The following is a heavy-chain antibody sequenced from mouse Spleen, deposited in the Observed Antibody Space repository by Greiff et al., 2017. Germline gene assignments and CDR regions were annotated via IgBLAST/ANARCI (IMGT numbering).Heavy chain of an antibody. J-gene: IGHJ4*01. D-gene: IGHD1-2*01. CDR2: INPNNGGT. CDR1: GYTFTDYN. V-gene: IGHV1-18*01. CDR3: ARGGFITTATSLYYYAMDY. Sequence: EVQLQQSGPELVKPGASVKIPCKASGYTFTDYNMDWVKQSHGKSLEWIGDINPNNGGTIYNQKFKGKATLTVDKSSSTAYMELRSLTSEDTAVYYCARGGFITTATSLYYYAMDYWGQGTSVTVSS.